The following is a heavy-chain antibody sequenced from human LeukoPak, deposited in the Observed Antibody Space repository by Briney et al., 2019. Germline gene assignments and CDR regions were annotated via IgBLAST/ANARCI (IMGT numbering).Heavy chain of an antibody. Sequence: PGGSLRLSCAASGFTFSSYAMSWVRQAPGKGLERVSGISGSGGSTYYADSVKGRFTISRDNSKKTLYLQMNSLTAEDTAVYYCAKDSCSGGSCYEDYWGQGTLVTISP. V-gene: IGHV3-23*01. D-gene: IGHD2-15*01. CDR1: GFTFSSYA. CDR2: ISGSGGST. J-gene: IGHJ4*02. CDR3: AKDSCSGGSCYEDY.